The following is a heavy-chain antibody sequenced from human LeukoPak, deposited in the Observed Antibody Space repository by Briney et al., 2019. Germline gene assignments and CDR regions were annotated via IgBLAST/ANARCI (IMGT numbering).Heavy chain of an antibody. V-gene: IGHV1-24*01. CDR1: GYTLTELS. J-gene: IGHJ6*03. CDR2: FDPEDGET. Sequence: GASVKVSCKVSGYTLTELSMHWLRQARGKGLEWMGGFDPEDGETIYAQKFQGRVTMTEDTSTDTAYMELSSLRSEDTAVYYCARGNRGYSYGYYYYYYMDVWGKGTTVTVSS. CDR3: ARGNRGYSYGYYYYYYMDV. D-gene: IGHD5-18*01.